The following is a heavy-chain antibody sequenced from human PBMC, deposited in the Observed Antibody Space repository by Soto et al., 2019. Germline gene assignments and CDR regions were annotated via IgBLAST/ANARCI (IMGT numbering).Heavy chain of an antibody. V-gene: IGHV5-10-1*01. CDR3: ARDTIPRGSSWYVWFDP. Sequence: GESLKISCKGSGYSFTSYWISWVRQMPGKGLEWMGRIDPSDSYTNYSPSFQGHVTISADKSISTAYLQWSSLKASDTAMYYCARDTIPRGSSWYVWFDPWGQGTLVTVSS. CDR1: GYSFTSYW. J-gene: IGHJ5*02. D-gene: IGHD6-13*01. CDR2: IDPSDSYT.